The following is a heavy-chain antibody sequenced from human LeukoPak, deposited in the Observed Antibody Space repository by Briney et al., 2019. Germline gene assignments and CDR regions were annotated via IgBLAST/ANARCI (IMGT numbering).Heavy chain of an antibody. CDR2: IYPGDSDT. D-gene: IGHD3-3*01. CDR3: ARRHYDSWSGFQGNVFDI. V-gene: IGHV5-51*01. J-gene: IGHJ3*02. CDR1: GSSFTSYW. Sequence: GESLKISCKGSGSSFTSYWIGWVRQMPGKGLEWMGIIYPGDSDTRYSPSFQGQVTISADKSISTAYLQWSSLKASDTAMYYCARRHYDSWSGFQGNVFDIWGQGTMVTVSS.